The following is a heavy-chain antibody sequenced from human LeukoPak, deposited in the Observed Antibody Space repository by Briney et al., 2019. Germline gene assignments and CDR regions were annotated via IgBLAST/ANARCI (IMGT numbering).Heavy chain of an antibody. Sequence: GRSLRLSCAAAGFTFSSYCMHWVRQAPGKGLEWVTVISYDGSNKYYADSVEGRFTISRDNSKNTLYLQMNSLRADDTAVYYCAKEISYDSSVGFDYWGQGTLVTVSS. CDR3: AKEISYDSSVGFDY. CDR2: ISYDGSNK. J-gene: IGHJ4*02. D-gene: IGHD3-22*01. CDR1: GFTFSSYC. V-gene: IGHV3-30*18.